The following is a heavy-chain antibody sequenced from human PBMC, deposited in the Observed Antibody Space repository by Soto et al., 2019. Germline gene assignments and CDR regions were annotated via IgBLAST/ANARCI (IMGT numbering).Heavy chain of an antibody. Sequence: QVQLVQSGAEVKKPGASVKVSCKASGYTFTSYGISWVRQAPGQGLEWMGWISAYSGNTNYAQNLQGRVTMTTDTSTSTAYMELRSLRSDVTAVYYCARQCDILTGYYLEVGYWGQGTLVTVSS. D-gene: IGHD3-9*01. CDR2: ISAYSGNT. V-gene: IGHV1-18*01. CDR3: ARQCDILTGYYLEVGY. J-gene: IGHJ4*02. CDR1: GYTFTSYG.